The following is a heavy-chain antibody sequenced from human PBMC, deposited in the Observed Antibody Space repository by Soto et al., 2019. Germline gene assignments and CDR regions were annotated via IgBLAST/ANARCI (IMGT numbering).Heavy chain of an antibody. D-gene: IGHD6-6*01. CDR1: GYTFTGYY. V-gene: IGHV1-2*02. CDR3: ARAGDSSSSPYYYGMDV. Sequence: ASVKVSCKASGYTFTGYYMHWVRQAPGQGLEWMGWINPNSGGTNYAQKFQGRVTMTRDTSISTAYMELSRLRSDDTAVYYCARAGDSSSSPYYYGMDVWRQGTTVTAP. J-gene: IGHJ6*02. CDR2: INPNSGGT.